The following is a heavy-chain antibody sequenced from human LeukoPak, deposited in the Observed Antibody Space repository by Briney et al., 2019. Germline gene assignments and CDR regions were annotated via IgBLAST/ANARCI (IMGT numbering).Heavy chain of an antibody. Sequence: GGSLRLSCAASGFTFSSYGMHWVRQAPGKGLEWVAFIRYDGSNKYYADSVKGRFTISRDNSKNTLYLQMNSLRAENTAVYYCAKDFYRAYIVVVWYYYMDVWGKGTTVTVSS. D-gene: IGHD2-2*01. CDR1: GFTFSSYG. CDR3: AKDFYRAYIVVVWYYYMDV. CDR2: IRYDGSNK. V-gene: IGHV3-30*02. J-gene: IGHJ6*03.